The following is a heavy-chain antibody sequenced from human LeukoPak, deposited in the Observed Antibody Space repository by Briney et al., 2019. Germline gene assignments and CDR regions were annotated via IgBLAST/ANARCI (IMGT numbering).Heavy chain of an antibody. Sequence: PSETLSLTCAVYGGSFSGYYWSWIRQPPGKGLEWIGEINHSGSTNYNPSLKSRVTISVDTSKNQFSLKLSSVTAADTAVYYCARGAKNWNFPTLDYWGQGTLVTVSS. V-gene: IGHV4-34*01. J-gene: IGHJ4*02. CDR3: ARGAKNWNFPTLDY. D-gene: IGHD1-7*01. CDR2: INHSGST. CDR1: GGSFSGYY.